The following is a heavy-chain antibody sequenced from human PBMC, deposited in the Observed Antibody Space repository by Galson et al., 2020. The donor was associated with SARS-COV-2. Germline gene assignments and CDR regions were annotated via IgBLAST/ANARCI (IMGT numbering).Heavy chain of an antibody. CDR1: GFTVSSTY. Sequence: GGSLRLSCAASGFTVSSTYINWVRQPPGKGLEWVSVIYTGGSSYYADSVKGRFTISRDNSKNTLYLQMSSLRAEDTAVYYCAKGIVPSAPWDYWGQGTLVTVSS. V-gene: IGHV3-53*01. CDR3: AKGIVPSAPWDY. J-gene: IGHJ4*02. D-gene: IGHD1-26*01. CDR2: IYTGGSS.